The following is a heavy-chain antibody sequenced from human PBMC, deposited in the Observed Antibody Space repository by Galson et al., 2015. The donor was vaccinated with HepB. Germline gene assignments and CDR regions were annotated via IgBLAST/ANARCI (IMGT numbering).Heavy chain of an antibody. CDR1: GYRFSSYW. J-gene: IGHJ4*02. Sequence: QSGAEVKKPGESLKISCKGSGYRFSSYWIAWVRQMPGKGLEWMGIIYPGDSDTRYSTSFQGQVTISADKSISTAYLQWSSLKASDSAMYYCARHGGYSTGWYITAIDYWGQGTPVTVSS. CDR2: IYPGDSDT. V-gene: IGHV5-51*01. CDR3: ARHGGYSTGWYITAIDY. D-gene: IGHD6-13*01.